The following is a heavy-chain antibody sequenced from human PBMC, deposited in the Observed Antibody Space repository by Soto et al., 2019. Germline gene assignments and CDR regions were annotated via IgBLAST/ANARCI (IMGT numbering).Heavy chain of an antibody. Sequence: SETLSLTCIVSGGSIRSGNYYWNWIWQSPGKGLEWNGYIYYDGRTKYNPSLKSRVTISAETSKNQFSLKLSSVTAADTAVYYCARDVWCSVWGQGTLVT. CDR2: IYYDGRT. J-gene: IGHJ4*02. CDR1: GGSIRSGNYY. D-gene: IGHD2-8*01. V-gene: IGHV4-61*01. CDR3: ARDVWCSV.